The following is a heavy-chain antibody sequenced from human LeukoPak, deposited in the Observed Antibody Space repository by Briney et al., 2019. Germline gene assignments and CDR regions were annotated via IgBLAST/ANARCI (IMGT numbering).Heavy chain of an antibody. J-gene: IGHJ6*02. CDR3: ARGLGYCSSTSCYTPSYYYYGMDV. CDR1: GGSISSSSYY. Sequence: SETLSLTCTVSGGSISSSSYYWGWIRQPPGKGLEWIGSIYYSGSTYYNPSLKSRVTISVDTSKNQFSLKLSSVTAADTAVYYCARGLGYCSSTSCYTPSYYYYGMDVWGQGTTVTVSS. CDR2: IYYSGST. V-gene: IGHV4-39*07. D-gene: IGHD2-2*02.